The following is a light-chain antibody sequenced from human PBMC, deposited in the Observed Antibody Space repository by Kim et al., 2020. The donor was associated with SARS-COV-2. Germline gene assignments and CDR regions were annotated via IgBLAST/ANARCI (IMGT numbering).Light chain of an antibody. CDR3: AAWDDSLNVV. CDR1: RSNIGRNS. J-gene: IGLJ2*01. V-gene: IGLV1-44*01. CDR2: SND. Sequence: ELTQPPSASGTPGQRVTISCSGSRSNIGRNSVNWYQQFPSTAPKILIYSNDQRSSGVPDRFSGSKSGTAASLAITELRSEDEAEYFCAAWDDSLNVVFGGGTQLTVL.